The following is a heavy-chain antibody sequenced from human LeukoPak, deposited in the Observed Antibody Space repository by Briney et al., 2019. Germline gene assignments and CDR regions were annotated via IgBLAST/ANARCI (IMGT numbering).Heavy chain of an antibody. D-gene: IGHD6-19*01. CDR2: IYYSGST. J-gene: IGHJ4*02. V-gene: IGHV4-39*01. CDR3: ARRGAGISPDY. CDR1: GGSISSSSYY. Sequence: PSETLSLTCTVSGGSISSSSYYWGWIRQPPGKGLEWIGSIYYSGSTYYNPSLKSRVTISVDTSKNQFSLKLSSVTAADTAVYYCARRGAGISPDYWGQGTLVTVSS.